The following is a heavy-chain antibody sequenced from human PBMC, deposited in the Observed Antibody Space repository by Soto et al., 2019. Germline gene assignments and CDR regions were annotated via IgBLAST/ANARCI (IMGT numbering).Heavy chain of an antibody. CDR1: GFTFSSYA. V-gene: IGHV3-30-3*02. D-gene: IGHD3-10*01. Sequence: QVQLVESGGGVVQPGRSLRLSCAASGFTFSSYAMHWVRQAPGKGLEWVAVITYDGSKKYYADSVQGRFTISRDNSKNTLNLLMNILRAKHTAVDYCMNDRYAFFSGPGSYGDPWGQGTLVTVSS. CDR2: ITYDGSKK. J-gene: IGHJ5*02. CDR3: MNDRYAFFSGPGSYGDP.